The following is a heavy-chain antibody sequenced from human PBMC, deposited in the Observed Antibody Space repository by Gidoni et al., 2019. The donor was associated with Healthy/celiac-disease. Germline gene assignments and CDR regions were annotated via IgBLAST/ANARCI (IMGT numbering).Heavy chain of an antibody. J-gene: IGHJ3*02. D-gene: IGHD3-10*01. V-gene: IGHV3-66*01. Sequence: EVQLVESGGGLVQPGGSLRLSCAASGFTVRSNYMSWVRQAPGKGLEWVSVIYSGGSTYYADSVKGRFTISRDNSKNTLYLQMNSLRAEDTAVYYCARDRALYYYGSGSYFDIWGQGTMVTVSS. CDR1: GFTVRSNY. CDR2: IYSGGST. CDR3: ARDRALYYYGSGSYFDI.